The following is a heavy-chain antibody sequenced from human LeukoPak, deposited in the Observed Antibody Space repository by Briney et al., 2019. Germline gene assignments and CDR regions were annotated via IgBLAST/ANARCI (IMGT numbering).Heavy chain of an antibody. CDR2: IDPSDSYT. Sequence: GESLNISCKGSGSRFTSYWISWVRKMPGKGLEWMGRIDPSDSYTNYSPSYQVNVTIPADKSISTAYLQWSSLKASDTAMYYCARHSTTSMVATSYYYYYCMDVWGQGTTVTVSS. J-gene: IGHJ6*02. V-gene: IGHV5-10-1*01. D-gene: IGHD5-12*01. CDR3: ARHSTTSMVATSYYYYYCMDV. CDR1: GSRFTSYW.